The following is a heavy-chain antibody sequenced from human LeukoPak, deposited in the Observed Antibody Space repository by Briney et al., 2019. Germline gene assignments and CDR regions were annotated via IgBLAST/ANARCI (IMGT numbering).Heavy chain of an antibody. J-gene: IGHJ6*02. D-gene: IGHD6-13*01. Sequence: GASVKVSCKASGYTFTGYYMHWVRQAPGQGLEWMGWINPNSGGTNYTQKFQGRVTMTRNTSISTAYMELSSLRSEDTAVYYCARADDVGIAAVWGQGTTVTVSS. CDR1: GYTFTGYY. CDR2: INPNSGGT. CDR3: ARADDVGIAAV. V-gene: IGHV1-2*02.